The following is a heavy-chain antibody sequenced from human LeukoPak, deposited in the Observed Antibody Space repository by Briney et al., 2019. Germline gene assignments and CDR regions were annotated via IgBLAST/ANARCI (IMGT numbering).Heavy chain of an antibody. V-gene: IGHV3-21*01. Sequence: SGGSLRLSCAASGFTLSSYSMNWVRQAPGKGLEWVSSISSSSSYIYYADSVKGRFTTSRDNAKNSLYLQMNSLRAEDTAVYYCARDLLTVASAFDIWGQGTMVTVSS. CDR3: ARDLLTVASAFDI. CDR2: ISSSSSYI. J-gene: IGHJ3*02. CDR1: GFTLSSYS. D-gene: IGHD4/OR15-4a*01.